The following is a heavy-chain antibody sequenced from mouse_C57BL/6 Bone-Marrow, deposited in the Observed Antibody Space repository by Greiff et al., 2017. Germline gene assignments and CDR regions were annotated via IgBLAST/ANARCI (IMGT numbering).Heavy chain of an antibody. CDR1: GYSITSGYD. Sequence: EVQGVESGPGMVTPSQSLSLTCTVTGYSITSGYDWHWIRHFPGNKLEWMGYISYSGSPNYNPSLKSRISITHDKSKNHFFMKLNSVTTEDTATYYCARETWDGFMDYWGQGTSVTVSS. J-gene: IGHJ4*01. V-gene: IGHV3-1*01. CDR2: ISYSGSP. D-gene: IGHD4-1*01. CDR3: ARETWDGFMDY.